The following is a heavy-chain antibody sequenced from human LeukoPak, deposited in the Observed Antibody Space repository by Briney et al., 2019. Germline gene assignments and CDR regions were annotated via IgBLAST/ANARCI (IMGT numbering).Heavy chain of an antibody. CDR3: ARTSYYYDSSGYASDYYYYGMDV. J-gene: IGHJ6*02. Sequence: ASVKVSCKASGYTFTVYYMHWVRQAPGQGLEWMGRINPNSGGTNYAQKFQGRVTMTRDTSISTAYMELSRLRSDDTAVYYCARTSYYYDSSGYASDYYYYGMDVWGQGTTVTVSS. V-gene: IGHV1-2*06. CDR2: INPNSGGT. D-gene: IGHD3-22*01. CDR1: GYTFTVYY.